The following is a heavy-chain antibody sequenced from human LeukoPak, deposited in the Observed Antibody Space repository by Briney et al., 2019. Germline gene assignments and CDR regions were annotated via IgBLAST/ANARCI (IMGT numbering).Heavy chain of an antibody. J-gene: IGHJ6*02. CDR2: INPSGGST. D-gene: IGHD2-2*01. V-gene: IGHV1-46*01. CDR3: ARGKGRGELPAANYGMDV. Sequence: ASVKVSCKASGYTFTSYYMHWVRQAPGQGLEWMGIINPSGGSTSYAQKFQGRVTMTRDTSISTAYMELSRLRSDDTAVYYCARGKGRGELPAANYGMDVWGQGTTVTVSS. CDR1: GYTFTSYY.